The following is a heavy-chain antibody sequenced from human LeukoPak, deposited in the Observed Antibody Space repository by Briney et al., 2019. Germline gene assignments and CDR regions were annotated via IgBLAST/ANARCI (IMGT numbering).Heavy chain of an antibody. Sequence: TPSETLSLTCTVSGGSISSGDYYWSWIRQPPGKGLELIGYIYYSGSTYYNPSLKSRVTISVDTSKNQFSLKLSSVTAADTAVYHCARDGGASGSYYKYWDYWGQGTLVTVSS. CDR3: ARDGGASGSYYKYWDY. J-gene: IGHJ4*02. D-gene: IGHD3-10*01. CDR1: GGSISSGDYY. CDR2: IYYSGST. V-gene: IGHV4-30-4*01.